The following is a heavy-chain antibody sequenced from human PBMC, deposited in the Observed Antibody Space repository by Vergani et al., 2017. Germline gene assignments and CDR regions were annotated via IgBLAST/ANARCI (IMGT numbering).Heavy chain of an antibody. CDR1: GFTLSNYD. J-gene: IGHJ4*02. CDR3: AKHFSGWGIDY. D-gene: IGHD6-19*01. Sequence: QVQLVESGGGVVQRGGSLRLSCATSGFTLSNYDMQWIRQGPGKGLEFVAFIQFDGSNQYYADSFKGRFTLSRDFSKNTQYLQMNSLKTDDTATYYCAKHFSGWGIDYWGQGTQVIVSS. V-gene: IGHV3-30*02. CDR2: IQFDGSNQ.